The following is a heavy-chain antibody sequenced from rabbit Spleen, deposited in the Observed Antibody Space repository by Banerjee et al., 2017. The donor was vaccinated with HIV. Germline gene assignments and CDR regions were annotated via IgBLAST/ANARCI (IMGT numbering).Heavy chain of an antibody. CDR2: INTGSGSA. CDR3: ARDTGSSFSSYGMDL. V-gene: IGHV1S40*01. J-gene: IGHJ6*01. Sequence: QSLEESGGDLVKPGASLTLTCTASGFDFSSGYYICWVRQAPGKGLEWIGCINTGSGSAYYASWAKGRFTISKSSSTTVTLQMTSLTAADTATYFCARDTGSSFSSYGMDLWGQGTLVTVS. D-gene: IGHD8-1*01. CDR1: GFDFSSGYY.